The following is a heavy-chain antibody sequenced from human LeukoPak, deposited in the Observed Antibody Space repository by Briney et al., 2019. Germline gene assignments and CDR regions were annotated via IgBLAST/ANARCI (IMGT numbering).Heavy chain of an antibody. CDR2: ISSSSSYI. D-gene: IGHD6-13*01. Sequence: PGGPLRLSCAASGFTFSSYNMNWVRQAPGKGLEWLSSISSSSSYIYYADSVKGRFTISRDNAKNSLYLQMNSLRSEDTAVYYCARVPLRGSWYLTYWGQGTLVTVSS. CDR1: GFTFSSYN. J-gene: IGHJ4*02. V-gene: IGHV3-21*01. CDR3: ARVPLRGSWYLTY.